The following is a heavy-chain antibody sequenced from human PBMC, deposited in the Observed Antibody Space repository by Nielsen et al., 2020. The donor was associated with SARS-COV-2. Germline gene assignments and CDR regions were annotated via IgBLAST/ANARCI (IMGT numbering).Heavy chain of an antibody. J-gene: IGHJ5*02. V-gene: IGHV6-1*01. CDR2: TYYRSKWYN. CDR3: ASLQLAELRWFDP. CDR1: GDSVSSNSAA. Sequence: SQTLSLTCAISGDSVSSNSAACNWIRQSPSRGLEWLGRTYYRSKWYNDYAVSVKSRITINPDTSKNQFSLHLNSVTPEDTAVYYCASLQLAELRWFDPWGQGTLVIVSS. D-gene: IGHD6-13*01.